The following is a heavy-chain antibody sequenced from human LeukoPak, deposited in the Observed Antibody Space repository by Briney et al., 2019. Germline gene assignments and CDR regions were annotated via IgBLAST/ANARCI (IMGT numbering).Heavy chain of an antibody. CDR1: GYIFTTYW. V-gene: IGHV5-51*01. J-gene: IGHJ4*02. D-gene: IGHD5-12*01. CDR3: ARHGGSYDYDS. Sequence: GESLKISCKGSGYIFTTYWIAWVRQMPGKGLEWMGLIYPGDSDTRYSPSFQDQVTISADKSISTAYLQWSSLEASDTAMYYCARHGGSYDYDSWGQGTLVTVSS. CDR2: IYPGDSDT.